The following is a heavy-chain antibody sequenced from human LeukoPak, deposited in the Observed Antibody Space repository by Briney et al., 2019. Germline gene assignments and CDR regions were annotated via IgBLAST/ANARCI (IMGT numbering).Heavy chain of an antibody. CDR3: AKLERERYCSSTSCLSPFDY. CDR2: IRYDGSNK. J-gene: IGHJ4*02. D-gene: IGHD2-2*01. V-gene: IGHV3-30*02. Sequence: PGGSLRLSCAASGFTFSSYGMHWVRQAPGKGLEWVAFIRYDGSNKYYADSVKGRFTISRDNSKNMLYLQMNSLRAEDTAVYYCAKLERERYCSSTSCLSPFDYWGQGTLVTVSS. CDR1: GFTFSSYG.